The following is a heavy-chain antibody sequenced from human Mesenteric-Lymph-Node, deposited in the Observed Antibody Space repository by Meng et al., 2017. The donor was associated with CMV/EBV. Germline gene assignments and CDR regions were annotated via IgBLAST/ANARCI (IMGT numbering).Heavy chain of an antibody. Sequence: GESLKISCAASGFAFSAYCMTWARLSPGRGLEWVANIKPNGNDKNYVDSVRGRFTISRDNAKNSLYLQMNSLRVEDTAIYYCARDPYNNGGYGAFDMWGHGTVVTVSS. CDR3: ARDPYNNGGYGAFDM. CDR2: IKPNGNDK. V-gene: IGHV3-7*01. D-gene: IGHD3-22*01. CDR1: GFAFSAYC. J-gene: IGHJ3*02.